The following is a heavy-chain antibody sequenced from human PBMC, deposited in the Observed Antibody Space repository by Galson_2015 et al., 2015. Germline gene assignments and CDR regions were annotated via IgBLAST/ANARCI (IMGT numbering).Heavy chain of an antibody. J-gene: IGHJ4*02. D-gene: IGHD3-10*01. CDR1: GFTFSSYW. Sequence: SLRLSCAASGFTFSSYWMHWVRQAPGKGLVWVSRINSDGSSTSYADSVKGRFTISRDNAKNTLYLQMNSLRAEDTAVYYCARVPQVLWYGSGNYYFDYWGQGTLVTVSS. CDR3: ARVPQVLWYGSGNYYFDY. V-gene: IGHV3-74*01. CDR2: INSDGSST.